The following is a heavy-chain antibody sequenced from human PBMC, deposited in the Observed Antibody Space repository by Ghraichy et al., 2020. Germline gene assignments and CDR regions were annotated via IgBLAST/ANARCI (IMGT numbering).Heavy chain of an antibody. V-gene: IGHV3-23*01. D-gene: IGHD1-26*01. CDR2: ISDSGYRT. Sequence: GGSLRLSCAASGFTFSSSAMTWVRQAPGKGLEWVSSISDSGYRTFYADSVKDRFTISRDNSKNTLYLQMNSLRDVDTAVYYCAKAFIGDDTGSYYDYWCPRTLVTFSS. CDR1: GFTFSSSA. J-gene: IGHJ4*02. CDR3: AKAFIGDDTGSYYDY.